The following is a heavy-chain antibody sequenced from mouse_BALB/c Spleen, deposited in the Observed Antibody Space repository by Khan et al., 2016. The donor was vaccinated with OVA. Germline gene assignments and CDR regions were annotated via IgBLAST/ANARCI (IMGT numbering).Heavy chain of an antibody. CDR3: ARDRIDY. Sequence: QVQLQQSGAEQAKPGASVKMSCKTSGYTFSSYWMHWVKQRPGQGLEWIGYINPTSGYTKYNEKFKDKATLSADKSSSTAYMQLTSLTSEDSAVYYCARDRIDYWGQGTTLTVSS. J-gene: IGHJ2*01. CDR2: INPTSGYT. V-gene: IGHV1-7*01. CDR1: GYTFSSYW.